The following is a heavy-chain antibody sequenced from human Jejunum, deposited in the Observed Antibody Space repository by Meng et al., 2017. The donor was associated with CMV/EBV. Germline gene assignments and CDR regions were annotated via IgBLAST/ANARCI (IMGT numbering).Heavy chain of an antibody. CDR1: GGSISSTKYY. D-gene: IGHD4-17*01. J-gene: IGHJ4*02. Sequence: CPVSGGSISSTKYYWGWIRQPPGKGLEWIASIYNSGNTYYNPSLKSRVTISVDTSKNQFSLNLRSVTAADTAVYYCARGGTVILGYWGQGTLVTVSS. CDR3: ARGGTVILGY. CDR2: IYNSGNT. V-gene: IGHV4-39*07.